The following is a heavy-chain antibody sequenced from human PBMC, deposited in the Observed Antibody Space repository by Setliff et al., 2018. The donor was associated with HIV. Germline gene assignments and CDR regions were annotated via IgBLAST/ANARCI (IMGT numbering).Heavy chain of an antibody. Sequence: SETLSLTCAVYAGSFSGYYWSWIRQPPGKGLEWSGEINHSGSTNYNPSLKSRVTISVDTSKNQFSLKLGSVTAADTAVFYCARLTTTYYYDSSAYYHPVWGQGTLVTVSS. CDR2: INHSGST. V-gene: IGHV4-34*01. CDR3: ARLTTTYYYDSSAYYHPV. J-gene: IGHJ4*02. CDR1: AGSFSGYY. D-gene: IGHD3-22*01.